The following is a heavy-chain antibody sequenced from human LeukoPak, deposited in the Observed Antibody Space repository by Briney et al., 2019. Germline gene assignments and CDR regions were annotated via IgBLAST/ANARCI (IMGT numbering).Heavy chain of an antibody. D-gene: IGHD3-9*01. CDR3: AREGVLRYFDWLGYFDY. Sequence: SQTLSLTCTVSGGSISSGSYYWSWIRQPAGKGLEWIGRIYTSGSTNYNPSLKSRVTISVDTSKNQFSLKLSSVTAADTAVYYCAREGVLRYFDWLGYFDYWGQETLVTVSS. V-gene: IGHV4-61*02. CDR1: GGSISSGSYY. J-gene: IGHJ4*02. CDR2: IYTSGST.